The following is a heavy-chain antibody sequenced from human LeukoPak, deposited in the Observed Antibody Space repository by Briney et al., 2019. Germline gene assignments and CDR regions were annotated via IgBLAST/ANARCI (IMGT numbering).Heavy chain of an antibody. V-gene: IGHV3-9*01. CDR3: ARVLYTSGWSDALDV. CDR2: ISWDSGSI. Sequence: GGSLRLSCAASGFTFDDYAMHWVRQVPGRGLEWVSGISWDSGSIAYVDSVKGRFTISRDDVKSSVFLQMHSLRAEDTAVFYCARVLYTSGWSDALDVWGRGTMVTVSA. CDR1: GFTFDDYA. D-gene: IGHD6-19*01. J-gene: IGHJ3*01.